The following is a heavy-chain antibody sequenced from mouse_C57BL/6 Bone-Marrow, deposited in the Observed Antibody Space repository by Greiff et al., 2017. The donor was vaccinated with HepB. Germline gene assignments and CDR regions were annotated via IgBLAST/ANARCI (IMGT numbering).Heavy chain of an antibody. CDR2: IDPENGDT. Sequence: DVQLQESGAELVRPGASVKLSCTASGFNIKDDYMHWVKQRPEQGLEWIGWIDPENGDTEYASKFQGKATITADTSSNTAYLQLSSLTSEDTAVYYGTTTVPWFAYWGQGTLVTVSA. CDR3: TTTVPWFAY. D-gene: IGHD1-1*01. CDR1: GFNIKDDY. J-gene: IGHJ3*01. V-gene: IGHV14-4*01.